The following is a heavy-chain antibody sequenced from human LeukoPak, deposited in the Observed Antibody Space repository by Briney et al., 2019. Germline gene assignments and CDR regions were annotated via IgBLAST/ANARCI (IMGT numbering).Heavy chain of an antibody. V-gene: IGHV3-7*01. CDR1: GFTLSSYW. Sequence: GGSLRLSCAASGFTLSSYWMSWVRQAPGKGLEWVANIKQDGSEKYYVDSVKGRFTISKDNAKNSLYLKMNSVRAEDTAVYYCARDYYYGSGRLGYMDVWGKGTTVTVSS. J-gene: IGHJ6*03. CDR3: ARDYYYGSGRLGYMDV. CDR2: IKQDGSEK. D-gene: IGHD3-10*01.